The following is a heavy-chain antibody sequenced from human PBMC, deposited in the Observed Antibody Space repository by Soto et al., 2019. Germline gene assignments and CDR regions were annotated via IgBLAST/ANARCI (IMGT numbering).Heavy chain of an antibody. CDR1: GFTFSSYG. CDR3: AKDQASGQGSFDS. CDR2: ISYDGSNK. J-gene: IGHJ4*02. Sequence: GGSLRLSCAASGFTFSSYGMHWVRQAPGKGLEWVAVISYDGSNKYYADSVKGRFTISRDNSKNTLFLQMNSLRADDTAVYYCAKDQASGQGSFDSWGQGTLVTVSS. V-gene: IGHV3-30*18.